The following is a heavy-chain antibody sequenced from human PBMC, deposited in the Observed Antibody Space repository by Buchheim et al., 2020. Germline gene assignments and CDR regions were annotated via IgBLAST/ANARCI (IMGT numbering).Heavy chain of an antibody. D-gene: IGHD6-19*01. CDR3: AKESADSSGWPDY. J-gene: IGHJ4*02. V-gene: IGHV3-30*18. CDR2: ISHDGNNT. CDR1: GFTFNKYG. Sequence: QVQLVESGGGVVQPGRSLRLSCAASGFTFNKYGMHWVRQAPGKGLEWVAVISHDGNNTDYVDSVKGRFTISRDTSKNPLHLQMNSLRGDDTAVYYCAKESADSSGWPDYWGQGTL.